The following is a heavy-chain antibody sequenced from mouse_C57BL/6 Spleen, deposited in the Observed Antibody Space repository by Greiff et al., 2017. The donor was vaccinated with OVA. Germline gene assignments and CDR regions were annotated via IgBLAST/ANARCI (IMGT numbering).Heavy chain of an antibody. CDR2: INPNNGGT. V-gene: IGHV1-18*01. CDR1: GYTFTDYN. CDR3: ARRFDYGSSYRYFDV. J-gene: IGHJ1*03. Sequence: VQLQQSGPELVKPGASVKIPCKASGYTFTDYNMDWVKQSHGKSLEWIGDINPNNGGTIYNQKFKGKATLTVDKSSSTAYMELRSLTSEDTAVYYCARRFDYGSSYRYFDVWGTGTTVTVSS. D-gene: IGHD1-1*01.